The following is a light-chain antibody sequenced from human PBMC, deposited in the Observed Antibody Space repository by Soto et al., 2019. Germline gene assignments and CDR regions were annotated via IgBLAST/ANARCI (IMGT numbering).Light chain of an antibody. Sequence: DIQMTQSPSALSASVGDRVIITCRTSQSISNYLNWYQHKPGKAPKVLISAASNLQSGVPSRFSGSGSGTVFTLTIRSLQPEDFATYFCQQSYTLSPLTFGGGTKVDIK. CDR2: AAS. V-gene: IGKV1-39*01. J-gene: IGKJ4*01. CDR3: QQSYTLSPLT. CDR1: QSISNY.